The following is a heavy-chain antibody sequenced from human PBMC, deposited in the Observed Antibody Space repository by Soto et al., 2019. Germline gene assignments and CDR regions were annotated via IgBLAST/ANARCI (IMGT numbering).Heavy chain of an antibody. J-gene: IGHJ4*02. CDR3: ARGGIHYYDSSGHAFDY. CDR2: IIPIVGTA. Sequence: QVQLVQSGAEVKKPGASVKVSCKASGGTFDIYGFNWARQAPGQGLEWMGTIIPIVGTADYGQKFEGRVSITADKSTSTAYMELRSLTSEDTAMDYCARGGIHYYDSSGHAFDYWGQGTLITVSS. CDR1: GGTFDIYG. V-gene: IGHV1-69*06. D-gene: IGHD3-22*01.